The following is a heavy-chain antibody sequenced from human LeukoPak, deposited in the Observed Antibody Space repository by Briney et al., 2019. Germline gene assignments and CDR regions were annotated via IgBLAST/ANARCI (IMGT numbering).Heavy chain of an antibody. CDR2: ISSSSSYI. J-gene: IGHJ3*02. CDR1: GFTFSSYS. Sequence: PGGSLRLSCVASGFTFSSYSMNWVRQAPGKGLEWVSSISSSSSYIYYADSVKGRFTISRDNAKNSLYLQMNSLRAEDTAVYYCARAPSGSPVGAAFDIWGQGTMVTVSS. D-gene: IGHD1-26*01. CDR3: ARAPSGSPVGAAFDI. V-gene: IGHV3-21*01.